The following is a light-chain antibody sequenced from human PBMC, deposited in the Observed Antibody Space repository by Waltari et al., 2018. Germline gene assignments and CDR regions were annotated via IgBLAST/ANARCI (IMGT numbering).Light chain of an antibody. J-gene: IGLJ3*02. V-gene: IGLV1-51*02. CDR3: GTWDSSLHSGV. CDR2: ENT. CDR1: SSNIGNNY. Sequence: QSVLTQPPSVSAAPGQKVTISCSGSSSNIGNNYVSWYQQLPGTAPKLLISENTNRPSGIPYRFSGSKSGTSATLGITGLQTGDEADYYCGTWDSSLHSGVFGGGTKLTVL.